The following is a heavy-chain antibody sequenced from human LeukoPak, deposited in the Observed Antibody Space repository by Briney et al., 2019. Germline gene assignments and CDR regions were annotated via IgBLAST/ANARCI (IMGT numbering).Heavy chain of an antibody. D-gene: IGHD2-21*01. CDR1: GFTFSSYA. Sequence: PGGSLRLSCAASGFTFSSYAMSWVRQAPGKGLEWVSAISGSGGSTYYADSVKGRFTISRDNSKNTLYLQMNSLRAEDTAVYYCARDQECGGDCYLENYFDYWGQGTLVTVSS. CDR2: ISGSGGST. CDR3: ARDQECGGDCYLENYFDY. V-gene: IGHV3-23*01. J-gene: IGHJ4*02.